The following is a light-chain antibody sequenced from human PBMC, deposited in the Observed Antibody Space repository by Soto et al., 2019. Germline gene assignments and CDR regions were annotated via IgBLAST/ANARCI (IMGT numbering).Light chain of an antibody. V-gene: IGLV8-61*01. J-gene: IGLJ2*01. Sequence: QTVVTQEPSFSVSPGGTVTLTCGLSSGSVSTSYYPSWYQQTPGQAPRTLIYITNTRSSGVPDRFSVSILGNKAALTITGAQADDESDYYCVLYMGSGAVVFGGGTKLTVL. CDR1: SGSVSTSYY. CDR2: ITN. CDR3: VLYMGSGAVV.